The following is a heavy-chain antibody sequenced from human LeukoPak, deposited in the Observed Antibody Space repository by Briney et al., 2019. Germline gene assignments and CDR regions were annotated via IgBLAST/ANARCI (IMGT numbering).Heavy chain of an antibody. CDR1: GFTFSSYA. CDR2: ISGSGGST. V-gene: IGHV3-23*01. Sequence: GGSLRLSCAASGFTFSSYAMSWVRQAPGKGLEWVSTISGSGGSTDYADSVKGRFTISRDNAKNSLYLQMNSLRAEDTAVYYCARCSTSCYSGDYWGQGTLVTVSS. CDR3: ARCSTSCYSGDY. D-gene: IGHD2-2*02. J-gene: IGHJ4*02.